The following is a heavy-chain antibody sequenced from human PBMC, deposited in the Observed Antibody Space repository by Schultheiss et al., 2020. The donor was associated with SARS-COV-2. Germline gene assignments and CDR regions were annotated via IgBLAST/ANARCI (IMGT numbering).Heavy chain of an antibody. CDR3: AKGRESRRGAAAGT. CDR1: GGSISSYY. Sequence: SETLSLTCTVSGGSISSYYWSWIRQPAGKGLEWIGEINHIGSTNYNPSLKSRVTISVDTSKNQFSLKLTSVTAADTAVYYCAKGRESRRGAAAGTWGQGTLVTVSS. CDR2: INHIGST. D-gene: IGHD6-13*01. J-gene: IGHJ4*02. V-gene: IGHV4-59*01.